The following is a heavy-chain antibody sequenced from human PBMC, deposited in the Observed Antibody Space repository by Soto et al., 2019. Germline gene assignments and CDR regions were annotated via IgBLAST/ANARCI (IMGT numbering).Heavy chain of an antibody. CDR1: GFTLSGSA. J-gene: IGHJ4*02. V-gene: IGHV3-73*01. Sequence: GGSLRLSCAASGFTLSGSAVHWVRQASGKGLEWVGRIRSKTHSYATEYIASVKGRFNMSRDDSKNTAYLQMNGLKKDDTAVYYCTRSGGSYSFGYWGQ. D-gene: IGHD1-26*01. CDR3: TRSGGSYSFGY. CDR2: IRSKTHSYAT.